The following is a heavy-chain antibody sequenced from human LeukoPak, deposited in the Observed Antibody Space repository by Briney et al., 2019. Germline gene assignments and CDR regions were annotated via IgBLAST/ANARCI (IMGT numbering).Heavy chain of an antibody. CDR2: ISSSSSTI. CDR3: ARDLTGYARYFDY. Sequence: GGSLRLSCAASGFTFSSYSMNWVRQAPGKGLEWVSYISSSSSTIYYADSVKGRFTISRDNAKNSLYLKMNSLRAEDTAVYYCARDLTGYARYFDYWGQGTLVTVSS. J-gene: IGHJ4*02. D-gene: IGHD3-9*01. V-gene: IGHV3-48*01. CDR1: GFTFSSYS.